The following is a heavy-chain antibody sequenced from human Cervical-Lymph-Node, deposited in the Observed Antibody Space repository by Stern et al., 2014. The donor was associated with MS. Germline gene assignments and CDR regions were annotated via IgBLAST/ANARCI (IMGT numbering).Heavy chain of an antibody. J-gene: IGHJ3*02. CDR2: IDPSDSYT. Sequence: EEQLVESGAEVKKPGESLRVSCKGSGYSFTSYWISWVRQMPGKGLEWMGRIDPSDSYTNYSPSCQGHVTISADKSISTAYLQWSSLKASDTAMYYCARRCSRRIDAFDIWGQGTMVTVSS. V-gene: IGHV5-10-1*03. D-gene: IGHD2-15*01. CDR1: GYSFTSYW. CDR3: ARRCSRRIDAFDI.